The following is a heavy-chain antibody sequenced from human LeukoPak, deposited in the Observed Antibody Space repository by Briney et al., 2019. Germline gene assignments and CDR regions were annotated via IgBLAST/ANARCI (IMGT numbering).Heavy chain of an antibody. CDR1: GGSISSYY. J-gene: IGHJ6*03. D-gene: IGHD6-13*01. Sequence: SETLSLTCTVSGGSISSYYWSWIRQPPGKGLEWIGYIYYSGSTNYNPSLRSRVTISVDTSKNQFSLKLSSVTAADTAVYYCARGSSWYSSPLLYYYMDVWGKGTTVTVSS. V-gene: IGHV4-59*01. CDR2: IYYSGST. CDR3: ARGSSWYSSPLLYYYMDV.